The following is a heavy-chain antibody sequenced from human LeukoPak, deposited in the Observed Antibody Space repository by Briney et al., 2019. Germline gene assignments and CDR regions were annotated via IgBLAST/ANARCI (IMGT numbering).Heavy chain of an antibody. J-gene: IGHJ5*02. Sequence: SETLSLTCTVSGGSISSDYWSWIRQPPGKGLEWIGYMSYSGNIDYNPSPSLKSRVTISIDTSKTQFSLKLRSVTAADTAVYYCARRTTGRGGFFDPWGQGILVTVSP. CDR3: ARRTTGRGGFFDP. V-gene: IGHV4-59*08. CDR2: MSYSGNI. CDR1: GGSISSDY. D-gene: IGHD1-1*01.